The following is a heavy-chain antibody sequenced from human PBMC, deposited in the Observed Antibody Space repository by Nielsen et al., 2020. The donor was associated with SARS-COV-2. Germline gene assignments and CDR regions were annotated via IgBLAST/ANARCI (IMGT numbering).Heavy chain of an antibody. D-gene: IGHD3-9*01. CDR1: GGSISSPYW. CDR3: ARRHFDWLAPRAAQNWFDP. Sequence: SQTLSLTCGVSGGSISSPYWWSWVRQSPGKGLEWIGELYHSGTPNYNPSLKSRVTISADKSKNEFSLKLTSVTAADTAVYYCARRHFDWLAPRAAQNWFDPWGQGTLVSVSS. V-gene: IGHV4/OR15-8*01. J-gene: IGHJ5*02. CDR2: LYHSGTP.